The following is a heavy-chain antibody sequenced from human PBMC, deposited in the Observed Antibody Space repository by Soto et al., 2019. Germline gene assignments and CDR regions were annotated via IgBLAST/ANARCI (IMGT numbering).Heavy chain of an antibody. CDR2: IYYGGST. V-gene: IGHV4-39*01. J-gene: IGHJ4*02. CDR1: GGSIRSSSYY. Sequence: QLQVQESGPGLVKPSETLSLTCTVSGGSIRSSSYYWGWIRQPPGKGLEWMGSIYYGGSTYYNPSLKSRVTISVDTSKNQFSLKVSSVTAADTAVYYCARHPSMDNFDYWGQGTLVTVSS. CDR3: ARHPSMDNFDY.